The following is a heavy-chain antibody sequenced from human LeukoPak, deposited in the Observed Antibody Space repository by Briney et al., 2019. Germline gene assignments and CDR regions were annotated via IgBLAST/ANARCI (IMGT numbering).Heavy chain of an antibody. Sequence: ASVKVSCKASGYTFTSCAMNWVRQAPGQGLEWMGWINTNTGNPTYAQGFTGRFVFSLDTSVSTAYLQISSLKAEDTAVYYCARGYSSSWYSGTEHWGQGTLVTVSS. CDR2: INTNTGNP. D-gene: IGHD6-13*01. CDR1: GYTFTSCA. J-gene: IGHJ1*01. V-gene: IGHV7-4-1*02. CDR3: ARGYSSSWYSGTEH.